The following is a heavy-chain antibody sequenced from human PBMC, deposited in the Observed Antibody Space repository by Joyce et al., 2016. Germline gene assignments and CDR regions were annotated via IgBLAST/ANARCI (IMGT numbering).Heavy chain of an antibody. Sequence: QEHLVESGGGVVQPGRSLRLSCAASTFALNGYAMHWVRQAPGKGLEWVAVTSYDGKNAYYADSGKGRFIVSRDNSKNSLCLQMNDLRVDDSAVYYCARWFGELSAWDYWGQGTLVTVSS. CDR3: ARWFGELSAWDY. D-gene: IGHD3-10*01. J-gene: IGHJ4*02. V-gene: IGHV3-30*04. CDR2: TSYDGKNA. CDR1: TFALNGYA.